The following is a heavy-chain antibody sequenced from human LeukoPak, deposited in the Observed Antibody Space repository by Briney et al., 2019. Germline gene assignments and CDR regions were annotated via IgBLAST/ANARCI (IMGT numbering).Heavy chain of an antibody. CDR3: AAGGDSSGYYPFDY. Sequence: GTSVKVSCKASGFTFTSSAVQWVRQARGQRLEWIGWIVVGSGNTNYAQKFRERVTITRDMSTSTAYMELSSLRSEDTAVYYCAAGGDSSGYYPFDYWGQGTLVTVSS. CDR2: IVVGSGNT. J-gene: IGHJ4*02. CDR1: GFTFTSSA. V-gene: IGHV1-58*01. D-gene: IGHD3-22*01.